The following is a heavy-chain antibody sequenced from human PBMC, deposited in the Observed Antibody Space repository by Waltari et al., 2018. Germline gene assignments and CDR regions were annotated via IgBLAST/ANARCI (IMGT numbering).Heavy chain of an antibody. CDR2: IYYSGST. V-gene: IGHV4-39*07. D-gene: IGHD6-13*01. Sequence: QLQLQESGPGLVKPSETLSLTCTVPGASISSSRYYWGWIRQPPGKGLEWIGSIYYSGSTYYNPSLKSRVTISVDTSKNQFSLKLSSVTAADTAVYYCARDLVIAAAGMGYWGQGTLVTVSS. CDR3: ARDLVIAAAGMGY. CDR1: GASISSSRYY. J-gene: IGHJ4*02.